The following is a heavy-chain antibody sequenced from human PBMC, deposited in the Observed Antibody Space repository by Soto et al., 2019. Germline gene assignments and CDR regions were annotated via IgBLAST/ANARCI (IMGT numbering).Heavy chain of an antibody. Sequence: EVQLVETGGGLIQPGGSLRLSCAASGFTVSSHYMSWVRQAPGKGLEWVSVIYSGGSTYYADSVKGRFTISRDNSKNTLYLQMNSLRAEDTAVYYCARDREYSYGYYYYGMDVWGQGTTVTVSS. CDR2: IYSGGST. D-gene: IGHD5-18*01. J-gene: IGHJ6*02. CDR1: GFTVSSHY. CDR3: ARDREYSYGYYYYGMDV. V-gene: IGHV3-53*02.